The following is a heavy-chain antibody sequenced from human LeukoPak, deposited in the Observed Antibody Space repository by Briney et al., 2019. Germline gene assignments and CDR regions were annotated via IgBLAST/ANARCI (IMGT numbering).Heavy chain of an antibody. CDR2: IYPDDSDT. Sequence: GASLQISSHGSGWSFSNYWIDWVRRLPGKGRGWMGIIYPDDSDTRYSPSLQGQVTISLDKPTNTAYLQWSSLKASDTGMYYCARREVITTYSDYWGQGTLVSVS. D-gene: IGHD3-22*01. CDR3: ARREVITTYSDY. J-gene: IGHJ4*02. CDR1: GWSFSNYW. V-gene: IGHV5-51*04.